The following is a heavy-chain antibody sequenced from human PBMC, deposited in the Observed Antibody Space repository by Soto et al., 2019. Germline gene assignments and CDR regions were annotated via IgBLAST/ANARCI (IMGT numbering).Heavy chain of an antibody. D-gene: IGHD2-15*01. CDR1: GYSFTSYW. V-gene: IGHV5-51*01. Sequence: GESLKISCKGSGYSFTSYWIGWVRQMPGKGLEWMGIIYPGDSDTRYSPSFQGQVTISADKSISTAYLQRSSLKASDTAIYYCARHDSPSVIYYYYGMDVWGQGTTVTVSS. J-gene: IGHJ6*02. CDR3: ARHDSPSVIYYYYGMDV. CDR2: IYPGDSDT.